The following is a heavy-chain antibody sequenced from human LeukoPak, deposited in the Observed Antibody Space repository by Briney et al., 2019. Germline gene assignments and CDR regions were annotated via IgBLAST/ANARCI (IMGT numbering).Heavy chain of an antibody. V-gene: IGHV3-23*01. CDR3: AKDHDYSSSWYDY. J-gene: IGHJ4*02. Sequence: GGSLRLSCAASGFTFSSYAMSWVRQAPGKGLEWVSGISSNGASTYYVDSVKGRFTISRDNSKNTLFLQMNSLRAEDTAVYYCAKDHDYSSSWYDYWGQGTLVTVSS. CDR1: GFTFSSYA. CDR2: ISSNGAST. D-gene: IGHD6-13*01.